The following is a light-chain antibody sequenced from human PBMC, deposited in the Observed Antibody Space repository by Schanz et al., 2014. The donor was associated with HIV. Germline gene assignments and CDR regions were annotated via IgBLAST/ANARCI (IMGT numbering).Light chain of an antibody. V-gene: IGKV1-8*01. CDR2: AAS. CDR1: QDISTY. CDR3: QKYDSVPLT. J-gene: IGKJ4*01. Sequence: AIRITQSPPSLYASTGDRVTITCRAGQDISTYLAWYQQKPGKAPNLLIYAASTLQGGVPSRFSGSESGTDFTLTISSLQPEDVATYYCQKYDSVPLTFGGGTKVEIK.